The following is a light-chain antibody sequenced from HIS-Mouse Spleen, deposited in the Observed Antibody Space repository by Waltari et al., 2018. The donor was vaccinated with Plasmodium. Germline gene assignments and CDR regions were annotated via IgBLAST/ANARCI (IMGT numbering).Light chain of an antibody. Sequence: SYELTQPPSVSVSPGQTARITCSGDALPKKYAYWYQQKSGQAPVLVIYEDSKRPSGIPERCSCSSSGTMATVTISGAQVEDEADYYCYSTDSSGNHRVFGGGTKLTVL. CDR1: ALPKKY. CDR3: YSTDSSGNHRV. J-gene: IGLJ3*02. V-gene: IGLV3-10*01. CDR2: EDS.